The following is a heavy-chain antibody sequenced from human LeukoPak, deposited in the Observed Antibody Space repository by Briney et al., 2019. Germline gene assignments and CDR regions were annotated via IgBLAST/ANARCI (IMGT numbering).Heavy chain of an antibody. CDR3: ARDGTVDV. V-gene: IGHV3-7*01. Sequence: GGSLRLSCAASGFTFSTYWMNWGRQAPGKGLEWVANIKQDGSEKYYADSVKGRFTISRDNAKNSLFLQMNSLRAEDTAVYYCARDGTVDVWGKGTTVTVSS. CDR2: IKQDGSEK. D-gene: IGHD1-26*01. CDR1: GFTFSTYW. J-gene: IGHJ6*04.